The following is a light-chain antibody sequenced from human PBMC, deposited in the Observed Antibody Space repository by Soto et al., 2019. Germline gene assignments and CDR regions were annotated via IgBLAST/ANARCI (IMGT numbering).Light chain of an antibody. CDR1: QGIRRA. CDR2: DAS. Sequence: AILLTQSPSSVSASLGDSVPITCRASQGIRRALAWYQQKPGKPPNLLIYDASTLDSGVPSRFSGSGSGTDFTLTISSLQPEDFATYYCQQSYSTPQWTLGQGT. CDR3: QQSYSTPQWT. J-gene: IGKJ1*01. V-gene: IGKV1-13*02.